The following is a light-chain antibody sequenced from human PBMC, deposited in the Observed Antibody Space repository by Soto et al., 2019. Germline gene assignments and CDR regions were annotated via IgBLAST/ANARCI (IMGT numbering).Light chain of an antibody. V-gene: IGKV3-15*01. Sequence: ESVMTQSPDTLYVSPGEGATLSCRGSQSVRTKLAWYQQKAGQARRLLIYGASTRATGIPDRFSGSGSGTESTLTISSLQSEDFAVYYCQQYNSWPPITFGQGTRLEIK. CDR1: QSVRTK. CDR2: GAS. J-gene: IGKJ5*01. CDR3: QQYNSWPPIT.